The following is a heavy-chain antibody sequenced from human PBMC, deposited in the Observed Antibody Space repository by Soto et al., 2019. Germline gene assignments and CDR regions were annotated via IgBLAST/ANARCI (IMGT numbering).Heavy chain of an antibody. CDR2: ISSSSSYI. Sequence: ESGGGLVKPGGSLRLSCAASGFTFSSYSMNWVRQAPGKGLEWVSSISSSSSYIYCADSVKGRFTISRDNAKNSLYLQMNSLRAEDTAVYYCAREPRDGYNIDYWGQGTLVTVSS. J-gene: IGHJ4*02. D-gene: IGHD5-12*01. V-gene: IGHV3-21*01. CDR1: GFTFSSYS. CDR3: AREPRDGYNIDY.